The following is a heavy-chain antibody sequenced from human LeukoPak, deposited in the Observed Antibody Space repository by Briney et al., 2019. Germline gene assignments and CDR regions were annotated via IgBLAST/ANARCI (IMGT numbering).Heavy chain of an antibody. CDR3: ARVRKQLGHFQCYFDY. CDR2: INPNSGGT. J-gene: IGHJ4*02. D-gene: IGHD6-6*01. V-gene: IGHV1-2*02. CDR1: GYTFTGYY. Sequence: GASVKVSCKASGYTFTGYYMHWVRQAPGQGLEWMGWINPNSGGTNYAQKFQGRVTMTRDTSISTAYMELSRLRSDDTAVYYCARVRKQLGHFQCYFDYWGQGTLVTVSS.